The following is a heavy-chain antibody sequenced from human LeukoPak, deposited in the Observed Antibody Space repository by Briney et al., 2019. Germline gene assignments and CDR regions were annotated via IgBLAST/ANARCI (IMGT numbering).Heavy chain of an antibody. J-gene: IGHJ4*02. CDR1: GFTFSSSS. Sequence: GGSLRLSCAASGFTFSSSSMNWVRQAPGKGLEWVSSISDSSRYIFYADSVKGRFTISRDNAKNSLYLQMNSLRAEDTAVYYCAREVYCSHTTCYYFDYWGRGTLVTVSS. D-gene: IGHD2/OR15-2a*01. CDR2: ISDSSRYI. V-gene: IGHV3-21*01. CDR3: AREVYCSHTTCYYFDY.